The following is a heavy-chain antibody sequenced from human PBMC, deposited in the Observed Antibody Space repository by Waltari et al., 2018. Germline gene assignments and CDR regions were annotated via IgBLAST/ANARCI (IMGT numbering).Heavy chain of an antibody. D-gene: IGHD3-22*01. CDR2: ISGSGCST. V-gene: IGHV3-23*01. CDR1: GFTFSSYA. Sequence: EVQLLESGGGLVQPGGSLRLSCAASGFTFSSYAMSWVRQAPGRGLEWVSAISGSGCSTYYADSVKGRFTISRDKSKNTLYLQMNSLRAEDTAVYYCAKDPETMIVVVEGYFDYWGQGTLVTVSS. J-gene: IGHJ4*02. CDR3: AKDPETMIVVVEGYFDY.